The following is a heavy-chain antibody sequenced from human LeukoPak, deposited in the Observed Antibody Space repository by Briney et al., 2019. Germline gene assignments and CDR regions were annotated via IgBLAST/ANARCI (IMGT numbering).Heavy chain of an antibody. CDR2: VSFDGSNK. D-gene: IGHD3-10*01. CDR1: GFTSSSNG. Sequence: GGSLRLSCAASGFTSSSNGMHWVRQAPGKGLEWVAVVSFDGSNKYFEDSVKGRFSISRDNSRNTLYLQMNSLRAEDTAVYYCARAGRGWFGSMDVWGQGTTVTVSS. CDR3: ARAGRGWFGSMDV. V-gene: IGHV3-33*01. J-gene: IGHJ6*02.